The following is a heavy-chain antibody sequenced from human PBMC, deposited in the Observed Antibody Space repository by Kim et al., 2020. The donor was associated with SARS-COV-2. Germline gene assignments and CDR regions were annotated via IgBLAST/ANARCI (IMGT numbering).Heavy chain of an antibody. CDR3: ASGPLNYDILTGYWDGYYYYGMDV. CDR2: IIPIFGTA. V-gene: IGHV1-69*13. D-gene: IGHD3-9*01. Sequence: SVKVSCKASGGTFSSYAISWVRQAPGQGLEWMGGIIPIFGTANYAQKFQGRVTITADESTSTAYIELSSLRSEDTAVYYCASGPLNYDILTGYWDGYYYYGMDVWGQGTTVTVSS. J-gene: IGHJ6*02. CDR1: GGTFSSYA.